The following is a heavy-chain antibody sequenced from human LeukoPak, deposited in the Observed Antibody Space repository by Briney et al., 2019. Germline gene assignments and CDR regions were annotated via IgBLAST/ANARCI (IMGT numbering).Heavy chain of an antibody. J-gene: IGHJ4*02. CDR2: IYHSGST. V-gene: IGHV4-31*03. CDR1: GGSISSGDYY. CDR3: ARERGGGDSYGV. D-gene: IGHD5-18*01. Sequence: SETLSLTCTVSGGSISSGDYYWSWIRQHPGKGLEWIGYIYHSGSTYYNPSLRSRATISLDMSKNQFSLKLNSMTPADAAVYYCARERGGGDSYGVWGQGTLVTVSS.